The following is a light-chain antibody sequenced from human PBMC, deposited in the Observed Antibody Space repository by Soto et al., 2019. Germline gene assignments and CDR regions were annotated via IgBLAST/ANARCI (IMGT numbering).Light chain of an antibody. V-gene: IGKV3-15*01. CDR1: QSVSSN. CDR2: GAS. CDR3: QQYNNWPIT. Sequence: EIVFTQSRGTLSLSPGERATLSCRASQSVSSNLAWYQQKPGQAPRLLIYGASTRATGIPARFSGSGSGTEFTLTISSLQSGDFAVYYCQQYNNWPITFGQGTRLEIK. J-gene: IGKJ5*01.